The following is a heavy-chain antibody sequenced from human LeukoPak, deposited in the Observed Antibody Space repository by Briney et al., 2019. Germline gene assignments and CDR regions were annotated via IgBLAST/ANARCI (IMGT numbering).Heavy chain of an antibody. J-gene: IGHJ4*02. V-gene: IGHV3-48*02. CDR1: GFTFSSYS. D-gene: IGHD1-26*01. CDR2: ITASGTAM. Sequence: GGSLRLSCAASGFTFSSYSMNWVRQAPGKGLEWVSHITASGTAMFYADSVKGRFTISRDNAKNSLYLQMNSLRDEDTAVYYCARDEEWDVQGTYFDYWGQGTLVTVSS. CDR3: ARDEEWDVQGTYFDY.